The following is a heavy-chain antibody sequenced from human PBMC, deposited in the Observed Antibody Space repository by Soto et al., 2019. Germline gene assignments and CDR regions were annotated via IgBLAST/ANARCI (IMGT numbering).Heavy chain of an antibody. CDR2: INPNSGGT. J-gene: IGHJ6*03. CDR3: ARDATYYGSGRVGYYYMDV. V-gene: IGHV1-2*04. CDR1: GYSFTGYY. Sequence: QVQLVQSGAEVKKPGASVKVSCKASGYSFTGYYMHWVRQAPGQGLEWMGWINPNSGGTNYAQKFQGWVAMTRDTSVSTAYMELSRLRSDNTAVYCCARDATYYGSGRVGYYYMDVWGKGTTVTLSS. D-gene: IGHD3-10*01.